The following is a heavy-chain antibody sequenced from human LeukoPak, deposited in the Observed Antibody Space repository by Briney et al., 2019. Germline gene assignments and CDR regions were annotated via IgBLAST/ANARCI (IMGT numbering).Heavy chain of an antibody. V-gene: IGHV3-23*01. CDR1: GFIFSSHA. Sequence: GGSLRLSCAASGFIFSSHAMTWFRQAPGKGLEWVSATGGSGDTYYADSVKGRFTISRDNSKNTLDLQMNSLRAEDSAIYYCAREEAVRRFGHDYWGQGMLVTVSS. CDR3: AREEAVRRFGHDY. CDR2: TGGSGDT. D-gene: IGHD6-6*01. J-gene: IGHJ4*02.